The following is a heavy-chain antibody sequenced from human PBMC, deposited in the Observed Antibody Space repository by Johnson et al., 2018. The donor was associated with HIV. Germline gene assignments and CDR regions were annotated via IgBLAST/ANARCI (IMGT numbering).Heavy chain of an antibody. CDR1: GFSFSSTW. CDR2: INADGSAK. J-gene: IGHJ3*02. V-gene: IGHV3-7*05. D-gene: IGHD1-26*01. Sequence: VQLAESGGGLVQPGGSLRLSCAASGFSFSSTWMTWVRQAPGKGLEWVAFINADGSAKTYMDSARGRFTISRDNAENSLFLQIHSLRAEDTAVYYCVRDPGWGALDIWGHGTMVTVSS. CDR3: VRDPGWGALDI.